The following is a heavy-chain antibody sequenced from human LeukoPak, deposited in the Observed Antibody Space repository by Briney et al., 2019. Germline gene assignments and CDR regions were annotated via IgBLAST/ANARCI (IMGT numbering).Heavy chain of an antibody. J-gene: IGHJ4*02. CDR3: ANMAAGYGDEY. CDR1: GFTFSSYA. Sequence: PGGSLRLSCAASGFTFSSYAMSWVRQAPGKGLEWVSAISGSGDSTYYADSVKGRFTISRDNSKNTLYLKMNRLSAEDTAVYYCANMAAGYGDEYWSQGTLVTVSS. V-gene: IGHV3-23*01. CDR2: ISGSGDST. D-gene: IGHD5-12*01.